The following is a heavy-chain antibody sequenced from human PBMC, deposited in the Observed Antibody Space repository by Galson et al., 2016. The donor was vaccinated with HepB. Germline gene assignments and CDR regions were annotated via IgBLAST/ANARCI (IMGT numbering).Heavy chain of an antibody. D-gene: IGHD2-21*02. CDR2: ISGNNVNT. Sequence: SVKVSCKASGYTFTSDGINWVRQAPGQGLEWMGWISGNNVNTNFAQKVQGRVTMTTDTSTSTAYMELRSLRSDDTAVYYCAIMGASCGGDCYFDYWGQGTLVTVSS. CDR1: GYTFTSDG. J-gene: IGHJ4*02. V-gene: IGHV1-18*01. CDR3: AIMGASCGGDCYFDY.